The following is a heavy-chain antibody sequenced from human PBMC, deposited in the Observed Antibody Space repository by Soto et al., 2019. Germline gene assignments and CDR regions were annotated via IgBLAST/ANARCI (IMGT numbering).Heavy chain of an antibody. Sequence: QVTLKESGPVLVKPTETLTLTCTVSGFSLSNARMGVSWIRQPPGKALEWLAHIFSNDEKSFSTSLKSRLTISQDTSKRQVVHTMTNTDPVDTATYYCARILGSAAIHYYMDVWGKGTTVTVAS. J-gene: IGHJ6*03. V-gene: IGHV2-26*01. CDR3: ARILGSAAIHYYMDV. CDR2: IFSNDEK. D-gene: IGHD2-2*01. CDR1: GFSLSNARMG.